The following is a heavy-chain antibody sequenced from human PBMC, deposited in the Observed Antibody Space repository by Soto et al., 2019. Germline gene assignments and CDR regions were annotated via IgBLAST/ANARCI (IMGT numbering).Heavy chain of an antibody. CDR1: GFTFSNVW. Sequence: PGGALRRSCAATGFTFSNVWMSWVRQAPGKGLEWVAVIWYDGSNKYYADSVKGRFTISRDNSKNTLYLQMNSLRAEDTAVYYCARDREGVVALGMDVWGQGTTVTVS. D-gene: IGHD3-22*01. CDR2: IWYDGSNK. J-gene: IGHJ6*02. CDR3: ARDREGVVALGMDV. V-gene: IGHV3-33*08.